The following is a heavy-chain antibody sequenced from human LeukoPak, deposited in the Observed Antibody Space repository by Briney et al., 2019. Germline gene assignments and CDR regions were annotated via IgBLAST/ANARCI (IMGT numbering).Heavy chain of an antibody. CDR2: ISYDGSNK. Sequence: GGSLRLSCAASGFTFSSYAMHWVRQAPGKGLEWVAVISYDGSNKYYADSVKGRFTISRDNSKNTLYLQMNSLRVEDTAVYYCASLMSVAVAGINAFDIWGQGTMVTVSS. CDR1: GFTFSSYA. J-gene: IGHJ3*02. V-gene: IGHV3-30-3*01. CDR3: ASLMSVAVAGINAFDI. D-gene: IGHD6-19*01.